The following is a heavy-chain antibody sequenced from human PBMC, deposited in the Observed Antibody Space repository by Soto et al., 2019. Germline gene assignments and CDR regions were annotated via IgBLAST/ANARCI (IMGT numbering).Heavy chain of an antibody. CDR2: ISSSSSYI. CDR1: GFTFSSYS. D-gene: IGHD6-13*01. J-gene: IGHJ4*02. CDR3: ARDGPYSSSWYFDY. V-gene: IGHV3-21*01. Sequence: VGSLRLSCAASGFTFSSYSRNWVRQAPGKGLEWVSSISSSSSYIYYADSVKGRFTISRDNANNSLYLQMNSLRAEDTAVYYCARDGPYSSSWYFDYWGQGTLVTVSS.